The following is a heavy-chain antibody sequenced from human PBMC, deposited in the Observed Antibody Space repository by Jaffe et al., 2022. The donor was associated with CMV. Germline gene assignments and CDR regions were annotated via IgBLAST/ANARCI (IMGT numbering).Heavy chain of an antibody. J-gene: IGHJ4*02. CDR2: IYPGDSDT. CDR1: GYSFTSYW. Sequence: EVQLVQSGAEVKKPGESLKISCKGSGYSFTSYWIGWVRQMPGKGLEWMGIIYPGDSDTRYSPSFQGQVTISADKSISTAYLQWSSLKASDTAMYYCATNRPNLRSGYPPYYFDYWGQGTLVTVSS. CDR3: ATNRPNLRSGYPPYYFDY. D-gene: IGHD3-22*01. V-gene: IGHV5-51*01.